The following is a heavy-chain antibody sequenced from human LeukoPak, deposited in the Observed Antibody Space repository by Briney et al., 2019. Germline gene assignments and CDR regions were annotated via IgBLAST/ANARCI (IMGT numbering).Heavy chain of an antibody. J-gene: IGHJ3*02. D-gene: IGHD1-26*01. Sequence: GESLKISCKGSGYSFTSYWIGWVRQMPGKGLEGMGIIYPGDSDTRYSPSFQGQVTISADKSISTAYLQWSSLKASDTAMYYCASKSGSYNDAFDIWGQGTMVTVSS. CDR2: IYPGDSDT. CDR3: ASKSGSYNDAFDI. CDR1: GYSFTSYW. V-gene: IGHV5-51*01.